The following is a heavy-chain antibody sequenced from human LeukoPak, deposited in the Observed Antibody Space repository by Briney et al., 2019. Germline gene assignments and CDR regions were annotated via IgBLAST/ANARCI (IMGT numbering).Heavy chain of an antibody. CDR1: GYTFTSYD. CDR3: ASVTVTTYWYFDL. D-gene: IGHD4-17*01. Sequence: GASVKVSCKASGYTFTSYDINWVRQATGQGLEWMGWMNPNSGNTGYAQKFQGRVTMTRNTSISTAYMELSSLRSEDTAVYYCASVTVTTYWYFDLWGRGTLVTVSS. V-gene: IGHV1-8*01. CDR2: MNPNSGNT. J-gene: IGHJ2*01.